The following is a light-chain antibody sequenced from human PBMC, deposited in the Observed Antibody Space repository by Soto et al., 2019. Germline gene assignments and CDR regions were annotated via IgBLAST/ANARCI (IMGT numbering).Light chain of an antibody. V-gene: IGKV1-5*03. CDR2: KAS. Sequence: DIQMTQSPSTLSASVGDRVTLTCRASQSISTWLAWYLQKPGKAPKLLIYKASSLEGGVPSRFSGSGSGTEFNITVSSLRPDDFATYYCQQYNTYPLTFGGGTTVEIK. CDR1: QSISTW. J-gene: IGKJ4*01. CDR3: QQYNTYPLT.